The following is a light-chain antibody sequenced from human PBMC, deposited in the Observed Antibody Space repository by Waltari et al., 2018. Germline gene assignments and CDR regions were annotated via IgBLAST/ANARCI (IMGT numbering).Light chain of an antibody. CDR1: QGINKE. CDR3: QQDYTTPWT. J-gene: IGKJ1*01. V-gene: IGKV1-27*01. CDR2: AAS. Sequence: DIQMTKSRSYLAASVGDRVTVTCRASQGINKELSWYQQKPVKAPTLLIHAASSLQTGVSSRFSCSGSGTDFTLTIISLQPEDVATYYCQQDYTTPWTFGQGTKVEIK.